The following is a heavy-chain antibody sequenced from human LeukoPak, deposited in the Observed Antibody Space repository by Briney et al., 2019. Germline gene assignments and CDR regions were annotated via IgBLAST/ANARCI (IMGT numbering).Heavy chain of an antibody. J-gene: IGHJ4*02. V-gene: IGHV3-7*01. CDR1: GFTFCRFW. CDR3: ARDLYRIVVVPHYFDY. D-gene: IGHD3-22*01. CDR2: IKKDRSEK. Sequence: GGSLRHSRAASGFTFCRFWMSWVRQATGKGLEWGGNIKKDRSEKSYVDSVKGRFTISSDNAKNSLYLQMNSLRAEDTAVYYCARDLYRIVVVPHYFDYWGQGTLVTVSS.